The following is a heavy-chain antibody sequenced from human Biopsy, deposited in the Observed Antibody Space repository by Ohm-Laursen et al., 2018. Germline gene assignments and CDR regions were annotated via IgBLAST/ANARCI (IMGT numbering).Heavy chain of an antibody. D-gene: IGHD2/OR15-2a*01. CDR1: GYTFTSYD. J-gene: IGHJ4*02. Sequence: ASVKVSCKAFGYTFTSYDISWVRQAPGQGLKWMGWISPYNDKTSYPPKLQDRVTMTADTSTNTAHMELRSLRSDDTAVYYCARVFCTSTTCYGLLDNWGQGTVVTVSS. CDR3: ARVFCTSTTCYGLLDN. V-gene: IGHV1-18*01. CDR2: ISPYNDKT.